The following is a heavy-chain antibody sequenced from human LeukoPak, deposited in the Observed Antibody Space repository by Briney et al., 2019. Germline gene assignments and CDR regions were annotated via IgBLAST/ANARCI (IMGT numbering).Heavy chain of an antibody. D-gene: IGHD6-13*01. CDR2: ITGGSTYI. Sequence: PGGSLRLSCAASGFTFSSYSMNWVRQAPGKGLEWVSSITGGSTYIYYADSLKGRFTISRDNAKNSLYLQMNSLRADDTAVYYCARDLRGGSGYSSSWYEVSDYWGQGTLVTVSS. J-gene: IGHJ4*02. CDR1: GFTFSSYS. V-gene: IGHV3-21*01. CDR3: ARDLRGGSGYSSSWYEVSDY.